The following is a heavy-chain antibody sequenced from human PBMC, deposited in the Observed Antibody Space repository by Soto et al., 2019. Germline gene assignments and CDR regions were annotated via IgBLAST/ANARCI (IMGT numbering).Heavy chain of an antibody. CDR2: INAGNGNT. CDR1: GYTFTSYA. D-gene: IGHD2-21*02. V-gene: IGHV1-3*01. Sequence: QVQLVQSGAEVKKPGASVKVSCKASGYTFTSYAMHWVRQAPGQRLEWMGWINAGNGNTKYSQKFRGRVTITRDTSASTAYMELSSLRSEDTAVYYCASFRTYCGGDCYSSFDYWGRGTLVSVSS. CDR3: ASFRTYCGGDCYSSFDY. J-gene: IGHJ4*01.